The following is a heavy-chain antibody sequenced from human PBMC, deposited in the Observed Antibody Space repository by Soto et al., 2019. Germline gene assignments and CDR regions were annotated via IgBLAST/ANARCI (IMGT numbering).Heavy chain of an antibody. J-gene: IGHJ6*02. V-gene: IGHV1-2*02. D-gene: IGHD3-9*01. CDR3: ARDRANYYDILTGSYYYYYYGMDV. Sequence: GASVKFSCKASGYTFTGYYMHWVRQAPGQGLEWMGWINPNSGGTNYAQKFQGRVTMTRDTSISTAYMELSRLRSDDTAVYYCARDRANYYDILTGSYYYYYYGMDVWGQGTTVTVSS. CDR1: GYTFTGYY. CDR2: INPNSGGT.